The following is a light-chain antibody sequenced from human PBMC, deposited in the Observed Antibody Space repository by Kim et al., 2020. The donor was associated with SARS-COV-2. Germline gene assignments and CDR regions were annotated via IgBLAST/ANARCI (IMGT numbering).Light chain of an antibody. Sequence: EIVLTQSPGTLSLSPGERATLSCRASQSVSNNDLAWYQQQPGQAPRLLIYDASRRATGIADRFSGSGSGTDFTLTISRLEPEDFAVYHWQQHGSAPSTFGQGTKVDIK. CDR3: QQHGSAPST. J-gene: IGKJ1*01. CDR2: DAS. V-gene: IGKV3-20*01. CDR1: QSVSNND.